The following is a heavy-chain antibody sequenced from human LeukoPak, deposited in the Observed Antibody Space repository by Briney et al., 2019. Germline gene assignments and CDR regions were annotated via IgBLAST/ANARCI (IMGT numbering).Heavy chain of an antibody. Sequence: PGGSLRLSCAASGFTVSTYAMSWGRQAPGKGLEWVSAITGSGGSTYYADSVKGRFTISRDNSKNTLYLQMNSLRAEDTAVCYCAKDQGDYSSGWSIFDYWGQGSLVTVSS. CDR3: AKDQGDYSSGWSIFDY. CDR1: GFTVSTYA. J-gene: IGHJ4*02. CDR2: ITGSGGST. V-gene: IGHV3-23*01. D-gene: IGHD6-19*01.